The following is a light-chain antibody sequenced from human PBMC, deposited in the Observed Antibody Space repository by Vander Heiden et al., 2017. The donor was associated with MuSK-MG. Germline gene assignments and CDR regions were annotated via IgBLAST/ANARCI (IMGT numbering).Light chain of an antibody. V-gene: IGKV1-8*01. CDR1: QGISSY. Sequence: AIRMTQSPSSFSASTGDRVTITCRASQGISSYLAWYQQKPGKAPKLLIYAASTLQSGVPSRFSGSGSGTDFTLTISCLQSEDFATYYCQQDDSSPQTFGQGTKMEIK. J-gene: IGKJ2*01. CDR2: AAS. CDR3: QQDDSSPQT.